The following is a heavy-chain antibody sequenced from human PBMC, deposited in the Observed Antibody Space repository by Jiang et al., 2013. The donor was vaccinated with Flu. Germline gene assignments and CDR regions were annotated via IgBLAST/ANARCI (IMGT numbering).Heavy chain of an antibody. J-gene: IGHJ6*02. D-gene: IGHD4-11*01. Sequence: GVVQPGRSLRLSCAASGFTFSSYGMHWVRQAPGKGLEWMAVISYDGSNKYYADSVKGRFTISRDNSKNTLYLQMNSLRAEDTAVYYCAKDSRGRTTYYYYGMDVWGQGTTVTVSS. CDR1: GFTFSSYG. V-gene: IGHV3-30*18. CDR3: AKDSRGRTTYYYYGMDV. CDR2: ISYDGSNK.